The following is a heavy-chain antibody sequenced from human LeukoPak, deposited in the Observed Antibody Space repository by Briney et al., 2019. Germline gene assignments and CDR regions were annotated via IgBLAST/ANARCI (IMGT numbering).Heavy chain of an antibody. CDR2: IDDSGSA. CDR3: ARHPDRGWAKLDA. D-gene: IGHD6-19*01. J-gene: IGHJ5*02. CDR1: GGSMSGHN. Sequence: KPSETLSLICTVSGGSMSGHNWNWIRQPPGKGPEWIAYIDDSGSAYYNPSLESRVTISINRSKNQLSLKLTSVTAADTAVYYCARHPDRGWAKLDAWSQGTLVTVSS. V-gene: IGHV4-59*08.